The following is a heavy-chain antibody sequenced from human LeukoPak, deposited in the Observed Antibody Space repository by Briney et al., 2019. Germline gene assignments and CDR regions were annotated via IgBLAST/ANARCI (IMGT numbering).Heavy chain of an antibody. V-gene: IGHV3-23*01. J-gene: IGHJ3*02. CDR2: ISNSGGGT. Sequence: GASLRLSCAASGFTFSSYAMSWVRQAPGKGLEWVSGISNSGGGTYYADSVKGRFTISRDNSESTLYLQMNSLRADDAAVYYCAKGAGAEAFHIWGQGTMVTVSP. CDR1: GFTFSSYA. D-gene: IGHD1-26*01. CDR3: AKGAGAEAFHI.